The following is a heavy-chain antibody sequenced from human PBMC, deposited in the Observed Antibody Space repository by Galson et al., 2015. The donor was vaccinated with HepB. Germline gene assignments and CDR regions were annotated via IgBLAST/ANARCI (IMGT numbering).Heavy chain of an antibody. D-gene: IGHD6-13*01. V-gene: IGHV1-3*01. CDR3: TRSGRFGVSAADHGLF. Sequence: SVKVSCKASGYTFTMYAMHWMRQAPGQRPEWMGWINVGNGDTKYSRKFQGRVTITRDTSANTVYVELANLKFEDTAVYYCTRSGRFGVSAADHGLFWGQGTLVTVSS. CDR2: INVGNGDT. J-gene: IGHJ4*02. CDR1: GYTFTMYA.